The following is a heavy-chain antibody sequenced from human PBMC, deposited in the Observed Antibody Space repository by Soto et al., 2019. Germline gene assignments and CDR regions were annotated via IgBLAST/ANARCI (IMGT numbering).Heavy chain of an antibody. V-gene: IGHV3-9*01. CDR2: ISWNSGNI. J-gene: IGHJ4*02. CDR1: GFTFDDYA. Sequence: EVRLVESGGGLVQPGRSLRLSCAASGFTFDDYAMHWVRQAPGKGLEWVSGISWNSGNIGYADSVKGRFTISRDNAKNSLYLQMNSLRVEDTALYYCAKEGSGYERGFDYWGQGTLVTVSS. CDR3: AKEGSGYERGFDY. D-gene: IGHD5-12*01.